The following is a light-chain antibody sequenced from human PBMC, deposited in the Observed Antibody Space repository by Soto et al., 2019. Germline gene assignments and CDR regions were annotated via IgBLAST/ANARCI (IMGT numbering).Light chain of an antibody. CDR3: QQYGGSSWT. CDR2: GTS. J-gene: IGKJ1*01. V-gene: IGKV3-20*01. CDR1: QSVSSSY. Sequence: EIVLTQSPCTLSLSPGERATLSCRASQSVSSSYLAWYQQKPGQAPRLLIYGTSSRATAIPDRFSGSGSGTDFTLTISRLEPEDFAVYYCQQYGGSSWTFGQGTKVDIK.